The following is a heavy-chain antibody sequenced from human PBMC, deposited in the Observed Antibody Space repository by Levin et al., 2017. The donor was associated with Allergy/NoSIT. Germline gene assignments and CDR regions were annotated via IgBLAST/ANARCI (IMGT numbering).Heavy chain of an antibody. J-gene: IGHJ4*02. Sequence: GSLRLSCTVSGGSISSYYWSWIRQPPGKGLEWIGYIYYSGSTNYNPSLKSRVTISVDTFKNQFSLKLSSVTAADTAVYYCASVSSGWHFDYWGQGTLVTVSS. CDR3: ASVSSGWHFDY. CDR1: GGSISSYY. D-gene: IGHD6-19*01. CDR2: IYYSGST. V-gene: IGHV4-59*01.